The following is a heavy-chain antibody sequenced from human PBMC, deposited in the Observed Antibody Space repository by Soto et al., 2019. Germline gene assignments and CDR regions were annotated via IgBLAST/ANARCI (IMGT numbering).Heavy chain of an antibody. D-gene: IGHD4-17*01. CDR3: ARARGGDSGDYASLFDR. Sequence: SETLSLTCTVFGGSVSIGDYLWSWIRQRPGKGLEWIGYIHDSGNTYYNPSLKSRVTISLDASKNQFSLKVTSMTAADTAVYFCARARGGDSGDYASLFDRWGQGNLVTVSS. V-gene: IGHV4-30-4*01. CDR1: GGSVSIGDYL. CDR2: IHDSGNT. J-gene: IGHJ5*02.